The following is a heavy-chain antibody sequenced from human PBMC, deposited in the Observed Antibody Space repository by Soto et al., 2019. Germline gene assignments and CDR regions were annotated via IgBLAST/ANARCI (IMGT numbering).Heavy chain of an antibody. CDR3: ARVDTMIVRVGAFDI. J-gene: IGHJ3*02. CDR1: GGSISSSNW. V-gene: IGHV4-4*02. Sequence: SETLSLTCAVSGGSISSSNWWSWVRQPPGKGLEWIGEIYHSGSTNYNPSLKSRVTISVDTSKNQFSLKLSSVTAADTAVYSCARVDTMIVRVGAFDIWGQGTMVTVSS. D-gene: IGHD3-22*01. CDR2: IYHSGST.